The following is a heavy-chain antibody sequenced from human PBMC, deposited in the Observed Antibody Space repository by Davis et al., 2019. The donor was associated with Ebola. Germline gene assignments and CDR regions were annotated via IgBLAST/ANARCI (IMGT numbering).Heavy chain of an antibody. CDR3: AYGGIVATIWGACDY. J-gene: IGHJ4*02. D-gene: IGHD5-12*01. CDR2: INPSGGST. Sequence: AASVKVSCKASGYTFTSYYMHWVRQAPGQGLEWMGIINPSGGSTTYAQKFQGRVTLTRDTSTSTVYMELSSLRSEDTAVYYCAYGGIVATIWGACDYWGQGTLVTVSS. V-gene: IGHV1-46*01. CDR1: GYTFTSYY.